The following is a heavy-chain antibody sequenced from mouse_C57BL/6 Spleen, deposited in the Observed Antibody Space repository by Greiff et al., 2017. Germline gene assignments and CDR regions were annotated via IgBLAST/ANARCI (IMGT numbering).Heavy chain of an antibody. CDR1: GFTFSSYA. CDR3: ARGEDGYYVRYFDY. CDR2: ISDGGSYT. D-gene: IGHD2-3*01. Sequence: EVQVVESGGGLVKPGGSLKLSCAASGFTFSSYAMSWVRQTPEKRLEWVATISDGGSYTYYPDNVKGRFTISRDNAKNNLYLQMSHLKSEDTAMYYCARGEDGYYVRYFDYWGQGTTLTVSS. J-gene: IGHJ2*01. V-gene: IGHV5-4*01.